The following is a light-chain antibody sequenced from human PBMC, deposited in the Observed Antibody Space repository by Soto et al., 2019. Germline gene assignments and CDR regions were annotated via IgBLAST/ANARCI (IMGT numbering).Light chain of an antibody. V-gene: IGKV3-20*01. CDR1: QSVYSSH. CDR3: QQYHSAPYT. J-gene: IGKJ3*01. Sequence: EIVLTQSPGTLSLSPGERATLSCRASQSVYSSHLAWYRQKPGQVPRLLIYDASSRATGIPDRFSGSGSGTEFTLPIRRLEPEDFAVYYCQQYHSAPYTFGPGTKVDI. CDR2: DAS.